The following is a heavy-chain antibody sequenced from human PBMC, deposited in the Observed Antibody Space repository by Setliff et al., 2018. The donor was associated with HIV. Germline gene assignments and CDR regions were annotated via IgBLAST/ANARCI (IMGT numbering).Heavy chain of an antibody. V-gene: IGHV4-31*03. CDR3: SREAVVPAAIGASGAFDI. J-gene: IGHJ3*02. CDR1: GGSISSGGYY. CDR2: IYYRGST. Sequence: PSQTLSLTCTVSGGSISSGGYYWSWIRQHPGKGLEWTGYIYYRGSTYYNPSFKSRVTISIDRSKNQFSLKLSSVTAADTAVYYCSREAVVPAAIGASGAFDIWGQGTMVTVSS. D-gene: IGHD2-2*01.